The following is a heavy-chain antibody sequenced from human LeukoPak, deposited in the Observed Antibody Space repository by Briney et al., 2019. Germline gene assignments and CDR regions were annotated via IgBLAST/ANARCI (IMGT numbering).Heavy chain of an antibody. V-gene: IGHV3-30*18. Sequence: GGSLRLSCAASGFTFSSYAMSWVRQAPGKGLEWVAVISYDGSNKYYADSVKGRFTISRDNSKNTLYLQMNSLRAEDTAVYYCAKPYGITYFDYWGQGTLVTVSS. J-gene: IGHJ4*02. CDR1: GFTFSSYA. D-gene: IGHD4-17*01. CDR2: ISYDGSNK. CDR3: AKPYGITYFDY.